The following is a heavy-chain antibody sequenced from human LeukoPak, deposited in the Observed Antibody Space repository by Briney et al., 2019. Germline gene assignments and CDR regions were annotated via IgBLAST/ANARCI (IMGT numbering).Heavy chain of an antibody. CDR3: ARKDGDEPDY. J-gene: IGHJ4*02. V-gene: IGHV3-21*06. Sequence: AGGSLRLSCAASISSFSASTMIWVRQAPGKGLEWVSSISSSSSYIYYTDSVKGRFTVSRDNANNSLYLQMNSLRAEDTAVYFCARKDGDEPDYWGQGTLVTVSS. CDR2: ISSSSSYI. D-gene: IGHD1-14*01. CDR1: ISSFSAST.